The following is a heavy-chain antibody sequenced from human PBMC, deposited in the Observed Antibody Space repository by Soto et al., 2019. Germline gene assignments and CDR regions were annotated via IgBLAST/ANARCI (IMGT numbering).Heavy chain of an antibody. D-gene: IGHD3-22*01. V-gene: IGHV3-23*01. CDR2: ISYSGGST. Sequence: EVQLLESGGGLVQPEGSLRLSCAASGFTFSSYGMSWVRQAPGKGLEWVSTISYSGGSTYYTDSVKGRFTISRDNSKNTLYLQMNSLRAEDTAVYYCAKRYWYDGSGLWDYWGQGTLVTVSS. J-gene: IGHJ4*02. CDR3: AKRYWYDGSGLWDY. CDR1: GFTFSSYG.